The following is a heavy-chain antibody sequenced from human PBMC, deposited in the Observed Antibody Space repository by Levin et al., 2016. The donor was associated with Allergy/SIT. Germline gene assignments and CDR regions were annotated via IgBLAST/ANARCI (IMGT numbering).Heavy chain of an antibody. D-gene: IGHD2-2*01. Sequence: WIRQPPGKGLEWIGYIYYTGSTNYNPSLKSRVTISVDTSNNQFSLRLNSVTAADTAVYFCARSPYQLLSLDYWGQGTLVTVSS. CDR3: ARSPYQLLSLDY. V-gene: IGHV4-59*01. J-gene: IGHJ4*02. CDR2: IYYTGST.